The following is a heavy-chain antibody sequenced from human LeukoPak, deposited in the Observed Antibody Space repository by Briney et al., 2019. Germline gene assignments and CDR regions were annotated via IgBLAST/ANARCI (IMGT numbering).Heavy chain of an antibody. V-gene: IGHV1-46*01. CDR2: INPSGGST. D-gene: IGHD4-23*01. CDR1: GYTFTSYY. CDR3: ARDNSVEDTAWWFDP. Sequence: ASVKVSCTASGYTFTSYYMHWVRQAPGQGLEWMGIINPSGGSTSYAQKFQGRVTMTRDMSTSTDYMELSSLRSEDTAVYYCARDNSVEDTAWWFDPWGQGTLSPSPQ. J-gene: IGHJ5*02.